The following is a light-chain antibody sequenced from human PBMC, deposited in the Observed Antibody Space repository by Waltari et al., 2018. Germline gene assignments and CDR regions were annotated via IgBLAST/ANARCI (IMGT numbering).Light chain of an antibody. V-gene: IGLV2-23*02. CDR1: SSDVGDYNL. CDR2: EVT. CDR3: CSYAGSRNFHVL. J-gene: IGLJ2*01. Sequence: QSALTQPASVSGSPGQSITISCTGTSSDVGDYNLVSWYQQHPGKAPKLMIYEVTKRPSGVSNRFSGSKSGNTASLTISGLQAEDEADYLCCSYAGSRNFHVLFGGGTKLTVL.